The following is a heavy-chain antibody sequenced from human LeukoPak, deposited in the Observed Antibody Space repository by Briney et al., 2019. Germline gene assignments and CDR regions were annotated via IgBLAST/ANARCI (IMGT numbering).Heavy chain of an antibody. CDR3: AREPPVSPDY. V-gene: IGHV3-21*01. Sequence: GGSLRLSCAASGFTFSSYSMNWVRQAPGKGLEWVSSISGSSNYIYYADSVKGRFTIPRDNAENSLYLQMNSLRAEDTAVYYCAREPPVSPDYWGQGTLVTVSS. D-gene: IGHD2/OR15-2a*01. CDR1: GFTFSSYS. CDR2: ISGSSNYI. J-gene: IGHJ4*02.